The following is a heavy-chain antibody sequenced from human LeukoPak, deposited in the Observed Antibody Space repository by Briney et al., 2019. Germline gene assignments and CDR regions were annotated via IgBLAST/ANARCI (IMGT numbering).Heavy chain of an antibody. Sequence: GGSLRLSCAASGLTLSGYWMHWVRQAAGKGLVWVSRINGDASNTSYADSVKGRFTISRDNAKSTLYLQMNSLRVEDTAVYYCARARGNTYGYFEYWGQGTLVTVSS. D-gene: IGHD5-18*01. CDR1: GLTLSGYW. J-gene: IGHJ4*02. CDR3: ARARGNTYGYFEY. V-gene: IGHV3-74*01. CDR2: INGDASNT.